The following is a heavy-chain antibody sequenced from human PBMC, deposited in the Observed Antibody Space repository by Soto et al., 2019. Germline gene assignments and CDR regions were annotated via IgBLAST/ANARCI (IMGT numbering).Heavy chain of an antibody. J-gene: IGHJ6*02. CDR1: GYTFTSYG. V-gene: IGHV1-18*01. CDR2: ISAYNGNT. D-gene: IGHD5-18*01. Sequence: ASVKVSCKASGYTFTSYGISCVRQAPGQGLEGMGWISAYNGNTNYAQKLQGRVTMTTDTSTSTAYMELRSLRSDDTAVYYCARRNWAMVIGVYYYYGMDVWGQGTTVTVSS. CDR3: ARRNWAMVIGVYYYYGMDV.